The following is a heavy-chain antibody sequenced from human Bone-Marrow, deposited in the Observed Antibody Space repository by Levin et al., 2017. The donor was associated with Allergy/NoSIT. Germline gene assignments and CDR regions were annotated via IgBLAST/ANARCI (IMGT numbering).Heavy chain of an antibody. J-gene: IGHJ4*02. CDR3: ERTGGNQRHDFDS. Sequence: GESLKISCVGSEFTFENHGIHWVRQAPGKGLEWVSVLSYDGTTEYYADSVKGRLTMSRDNSKNTVFLQIHSLRVGDTAVYYCERTGGNQRHDFDSWGQGTLVTVSS. CDR1: EFTFENHG. V-gene: IGHV3-30*03. CDR2: LSYDGTTE. D-gene: IGHD1-1*01.